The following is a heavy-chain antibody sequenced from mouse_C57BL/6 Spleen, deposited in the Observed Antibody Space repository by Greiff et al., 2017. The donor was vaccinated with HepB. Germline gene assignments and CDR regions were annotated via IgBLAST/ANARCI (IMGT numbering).Heavy chain of an antibody. CDR2: INPSSGYT. D-gene: IGHD2-14*01. V-gene: IGHV1-7*01. CDR3: SREGGSNRDGFDY. J-gene: IGHJ2*01. CDR1: GYTFTGYW. Sequence: VQLQQSGAELAKPGASVKLSCKASGYTFTGYWMHWVKQRPGQGLEWIGYINPSSGYTKYNQKFKDKATLTADKSSSTAYMQLSILTYEDAAVYYCSREGGSNRDGFDYWGQGTTLTVSS.